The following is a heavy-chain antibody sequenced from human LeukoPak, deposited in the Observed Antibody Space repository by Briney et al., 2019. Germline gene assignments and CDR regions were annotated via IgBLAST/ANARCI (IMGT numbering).Heavy chain of an antibody. D-gene: IGHD1-26*01. Sequence: SETLSLTCTVSGGSISSGDYYWSWIRQPPGKGLEWIGYIYYSGSTYYNPSLKSRVTISVDTSKYQFSLKLSSVTAADTAVYYCARGPDVIGSYGWSSAFDYWGQGTLVTVSS. V-gene: IGHV4-30-4*08. CDR3: ARGPDVIGSYGWSSAFDY. J-gene: IGHJ4*02. CDR2: IYYSGST. CDR1: GGSISSGDYY.